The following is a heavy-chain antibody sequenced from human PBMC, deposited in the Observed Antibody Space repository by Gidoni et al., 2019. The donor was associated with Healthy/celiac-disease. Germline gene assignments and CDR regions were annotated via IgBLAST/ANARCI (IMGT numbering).Heavy chain of an antibody. J-gene: IGHJ3*02. CDR1: GFTFSNAW. D-gene: IGHD3-10*01. CDR3: TTGLSGSYGSLDAFDI. Sequence: EVQLVESGGGLVKPGGSLRLSCAASGFTFSNAWMGWVRQAPGKGLEGVGRIKSKTDGGTTDYAAPVKGRFTISRDDSKNTLYLQMNSLKTEDTAVYYCTTGLSGSYGSLDAFDIWGQGTMVTVSS. CDR2: IKSKTDGGTT. V-gene: IGHV3-15*01.